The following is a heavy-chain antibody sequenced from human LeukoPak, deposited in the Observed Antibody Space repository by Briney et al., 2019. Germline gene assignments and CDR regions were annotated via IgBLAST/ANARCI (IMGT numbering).Heavy chain of an antibody. CDR2: ISYDGSNK. CDR1: GFTFSSYA. Sequence: GGSLRLSCAASGFTFSSYAMHWVRQAPGKGLGWVAVISYDGSNKYYADSVKGRFTISRDNSKNTLYLQMNSLRAEDTAVYYCARDPEMAPFDYWGQGTLVTVSS. V-gene: IGHV3-30-3*01. J-gene: IGHJ4*02. D-gene: IGHD5-24*01. CDR3: ARDPEMAPFDY.